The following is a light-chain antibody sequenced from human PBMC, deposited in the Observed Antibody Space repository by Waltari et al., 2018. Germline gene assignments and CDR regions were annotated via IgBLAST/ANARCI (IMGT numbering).Light chain of an antibody. V-gene: IGKV1-39*01. Sequence: DIQVTQSPSSLSAAVGDRVSITCRASQSIGNYLNWYQQKPGKAPKLLIYSASSLQSGVPSRFSGSGSGTDFTLTISSLQSEDFGFYYCQQYNNLGPWTFGQGTKVELK. J-gene: IGKJ1*01. CDR2: SAS. CDR3: QQYNNLGPWT. CDR1: QSIGNY.